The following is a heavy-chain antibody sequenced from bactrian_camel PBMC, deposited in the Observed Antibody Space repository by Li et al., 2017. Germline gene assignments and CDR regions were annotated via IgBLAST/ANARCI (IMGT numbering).Heavy chain of an antibody. D-gene: IGHD1*01. Sequence: VQLVESGGGSVQAGGSLRLSCTTFGYMFRSRSCMGWFRQAPGRESEGVAAIATRIRIPHYEDSVKGRFTIPRNITDNTAYLQMASLKPEGTATYYCAAYDGNCVDGLRLAPVMTYWGHGTQVTVSS. CDR2: IATRIRIP. CDR1: GYMFRSRSC. CDR3: AAYDGNCVDGLRLAPVMTY. V-gene: IGHV3S53*01. J-gene: IGHJ4*01.